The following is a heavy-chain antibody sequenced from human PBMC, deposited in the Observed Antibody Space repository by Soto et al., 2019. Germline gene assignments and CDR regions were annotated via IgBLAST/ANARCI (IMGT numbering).Heavy chain of an antibody. D-gene: IGHD6-19*01. J-gene: IGHJ2*01. Sequence: EVQLLEAGGGLVQPGGSLRLSCAASGFTFSSYAMSWVRQAPGKGLEWVSAISGSGGSTYYADSVKGRFTISRDNSKNTLYLQMNSLRAEDTAVYYYAKDHSSGWYWYFDLWGRGTLVTVSS. V-gene: IGHV3-23*01. CDR2: ISGSGGST. CDR1: GFTFSSYA. CDR3: AKDHSSGWYWYFDL.